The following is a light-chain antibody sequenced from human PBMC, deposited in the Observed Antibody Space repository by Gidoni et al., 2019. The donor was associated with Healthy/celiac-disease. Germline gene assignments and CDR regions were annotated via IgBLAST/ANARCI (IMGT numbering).Light chain of an antibody. CDR2: EVS. J-gene: IGLJ2*01. CDR3: SAYAGSNNLV. Sequence: QSALTQPPSAAGSPGQSVTISCIGTSSDVGGYTYVSWYQQHPGKAPKLMIYEVSKRPSGVPDRFSGSKSGNTASLTVSGLQAEDEADYYCSAYAGSNNLVFGGGTKLTVL. V-gene: IGLV2-8*01. CDR1: SSDVGGYTY.